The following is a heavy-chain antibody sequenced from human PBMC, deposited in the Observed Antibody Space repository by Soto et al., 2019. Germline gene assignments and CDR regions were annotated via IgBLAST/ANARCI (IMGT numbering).Heavy chain of an antibody. CDR1: GGSISSYY. V-gene: IGHV4-59*01. Sequence: QVQLQESGPGLVKPSETLSLTCTVSGGSISSYYWSWIRQPPGKGLEWIGYIYYSGSTNYNPSLKSRVTISVDTSTNQFSLKLSSVTAADTAVYYCAGASWFGELSYYYYYMDVWGKGTTVTVSS. J-gene: IGHJ6*03. CDR3: AGASWFGELSYYYYYMDV. CDR2: IYYSGST. D-gene: IGHD3-10*01.